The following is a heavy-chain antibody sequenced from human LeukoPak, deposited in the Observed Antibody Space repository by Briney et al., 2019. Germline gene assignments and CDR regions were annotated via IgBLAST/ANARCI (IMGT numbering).Heavy chain of an antibody. Sequence: GESLKISRKGSGYSFISYWIGWVRQMPGKGLEWMGIIYPGDSDTRYSPSFQGQVTISADKSISTAYLQWSSLKASDTAIYYCARRAYCGGDCYSDYWGQGTLVTVSS. D-gene: IGHD2-21*02. CDR3: ARRAYCGGDCYSDY. CDR1: GYSFISYW. V-gene: IGHV5-51*01. CDR2: IYPGDSDT. J-gene: IGHJ4*02.